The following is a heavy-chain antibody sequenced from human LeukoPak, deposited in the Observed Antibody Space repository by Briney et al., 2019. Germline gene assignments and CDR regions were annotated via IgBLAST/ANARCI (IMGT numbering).Heavy chain of an antibody. D-gene: IGHD2-21*02. Sequence: PSETLSLTCAVSGGSISSSNWWSWVRQPPGKGLEWIGEIYHSGSTNYNPSLKSRVTISVDKSKNQFSLKLSSVTAADTAVYFCARTHCEGDCFSAIRYWGQGTPVTVSS. CDR2: IYHSGST. J-gene: IGHJ4*02. V-gene: IGHV4-4*02. CDR3: ARTHCEGDCFSAIRY. CDR1: GGSISSSNW.